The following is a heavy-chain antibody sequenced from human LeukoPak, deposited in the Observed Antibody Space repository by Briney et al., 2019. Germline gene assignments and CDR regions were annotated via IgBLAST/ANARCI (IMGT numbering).Heavy chain of an antibody. CDR3: ARDDGSYYDSSGSPDY. J-gene: IGHJ4*02. CDR1: GFTFSSYN. V-gene: IGHV3-21*01. Sequence: GGSLELSCAGSGFTFSSYNMNWVRQAPGKGLEWVASITSSGTYKYYAGSVKGRFTISRDNAKNSLFMEMNSLRVEDTAVYYCARDDGSYYDSSGSPDYWGQGTLVTVSS. D-gene: IGHD3-22*01. CDR2: ITSSGTYK.